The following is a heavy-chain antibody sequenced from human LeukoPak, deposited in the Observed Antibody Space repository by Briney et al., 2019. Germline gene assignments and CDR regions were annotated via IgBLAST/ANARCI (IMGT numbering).Heavy chain of an antibody. Sequence: KPGGSLRLSCAASGFTFSSYSMNWVRQAPGKGLEWVSSISSSSSYIYYADSVKGRFTISRDNAKNSLYLQMNSLRAEDTAVYYCARGGTTAYYYCYYMDVWGKGTTVTVSS. CDR1: GFTFSSYS. CDR2: ISSSSSYI. CDR3: ARGGTTAYYYCYYMDV. J-gene: IGHJ6*03. D-gene: IGHD1-26*01. V-gene: IGHV3-21*01.